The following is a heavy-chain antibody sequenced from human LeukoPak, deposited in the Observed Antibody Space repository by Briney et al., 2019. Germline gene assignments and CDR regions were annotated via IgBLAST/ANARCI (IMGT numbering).Heavy chain of an antibody. CDR3: ARGEDGDYYFQH. J-gene: IGHJ1*01. CDR1: GGSLNTYY. D-gene: IGHD4-17*01. V-gene: IGHV4-34*01. CDR2: INHSGSS. Sequence: SETLSLTCAVSGGSLNTYYWSWIRQPPGKGLEWIGEINHSGSSNYNPSLKSRVTISVDTSKNQFSLKLSSVTAADTALYYCARGEDGDYYFQHWGQGSLVTVPS.